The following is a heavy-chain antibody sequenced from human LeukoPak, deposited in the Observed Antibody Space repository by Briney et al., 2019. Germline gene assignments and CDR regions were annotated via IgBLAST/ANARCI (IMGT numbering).Heavy chain of an antibody. Sequence: GASVKVSCKPSVYTFTRYGFSSVRQAPGQGLEWMGWISSYNGNTNYEQKFQGRVTMTTDTSTSTAYMELWSLRSDDTAVYYCARGETFYVSNGYYTMDIWGQGTTVTVSS. V-gene: IGHV1-18*01. CDR1: VYTFTRYG. CDR2: ISSYNGNT. J-gene: IGHJ6*02. D-gene: IGHD5-18*01. CDR3: ARGETFYVSNGYYTMDI.